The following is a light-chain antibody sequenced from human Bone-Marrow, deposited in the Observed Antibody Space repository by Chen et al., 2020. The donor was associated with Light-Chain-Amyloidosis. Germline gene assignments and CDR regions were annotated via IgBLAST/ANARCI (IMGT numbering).Light chain of an antibody. J-gene: IGLJ2*01. V-gene: IGLV2-14*01. CDR3: SSYTSSSVV. CDR1: SSDVGGYNY. Sequence: QSALTHPASGSAGPGQSITIARAGTSSDVGGYNYVSWYQQHPGKAPKLMIYDVSNRPSGVSNRFSGSTSGNTASLTISGLQAEDEADYYCSSYTSSSVVFGGGTKLTVL. CDR2: DVS.